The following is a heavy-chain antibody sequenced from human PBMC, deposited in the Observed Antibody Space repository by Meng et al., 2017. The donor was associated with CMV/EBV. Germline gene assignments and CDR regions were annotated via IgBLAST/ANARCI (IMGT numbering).Heavy chain of an antibody. D-gene: IGHD6-13*01. V-gene: IGHV3-48*03. J-gene: IGHJ6*02. CDR2: ISSSGGTI. CDR1: GFTCSSYE. CDR3: ARVWQPRGMDV. Sequence: GGSLRLSCAASGFTCSSYEMNWVRQAPGKGLEWVSYISSSGGTIYYADSVKGRFTISRDNAKNSLYLQMNSLGAEDTAVYYCARVWQPRGMDVWGQGTTVTVSS.